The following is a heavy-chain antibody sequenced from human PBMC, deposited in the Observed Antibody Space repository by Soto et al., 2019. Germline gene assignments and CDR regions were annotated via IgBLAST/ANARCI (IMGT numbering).Heavy chain of an antibody. CDR2: ISYDGSNK. D-gene: IGHD5-12*01. Sequence: QVQLVESGGGVVQPGRSLRLSCAASGFTFSSYAMHWVRQAPGKGLEWVAVISYDGSNKYYADSVKGRFTISRDNSKNALYLQMNSLRAEDTAVYYCARHQGDGYNYEYYFDYWGQGTLVTVSS. V-gene: IGHV3-30-3*01. CDR3: ARHQGDGYNYEYYFDY. CDR1: GFTFSSYA. J-gene: IGHJ4*02.